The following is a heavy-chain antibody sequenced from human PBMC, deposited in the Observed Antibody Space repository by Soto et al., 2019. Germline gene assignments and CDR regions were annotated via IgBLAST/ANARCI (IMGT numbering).Heavy chain of an antibody. V-gene: IGHV3-30*18. Sequence: GGSLRLSCAASGFTFSSYGMHWVRQAPGKGLEWVAVISYDGSNKYYADSVKGRFTISRDNSKNTLYLQMNSLRAEDTAVYYCAKSDIVVVVAEGGVDYWGQGTLVTVSS. J-gene: IGHJ4*02. CDR2: ISYDGSNK. D-gene: IGHD2-15*01. CDR3: AKSDIVVVVAEGGVDY. CDR1: GFTFSSYG.